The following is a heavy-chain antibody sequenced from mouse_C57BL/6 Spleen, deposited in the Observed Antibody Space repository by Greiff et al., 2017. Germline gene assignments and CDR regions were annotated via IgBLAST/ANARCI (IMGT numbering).Heavy chain of an antibody. CDR3: ARPSTTVVEGGGYFDV. J-gene: IGHJ1*03. CDR2: INPYNGGT. D-gene: IGHD1-1*01. V-gene: IGHV1-19*01. Sequence: VQLQQSGPVLVKPGASVKMSCKASGYTFTDYYMNWVKQSHGKSLEWIGVINPYNGGTSYNQKFKGKATLTVDKSSSTAYMELNSLTSEDSAVYYCARPSTTVVEGGGYFDVWGTGTTVTVSS. CDR1: GYTFTDYY.